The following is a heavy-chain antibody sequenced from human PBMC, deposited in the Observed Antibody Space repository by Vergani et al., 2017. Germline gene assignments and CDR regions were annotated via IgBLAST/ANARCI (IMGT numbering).Heavy chain of an antibody. V-gene: IGHV3-9*01. CDR1: GFTFQAFA. CDR3: VKDNDYDADGPFDL. D-gene: IGHD3-16*01. Sequence: LVEAGGGLVQPGGSLRLSCTASGFTFQAFAFHWVRQVSGRGLEWVSVIVRNYGVKNGNSSEGRFSISRDNAKKVVFLQMNNLRHEYTALYFCVKDNDYDADGPFDLWGHGTLVTVSS. J-gene: IGHJ2*01. CDR2: IVRNYGVK.